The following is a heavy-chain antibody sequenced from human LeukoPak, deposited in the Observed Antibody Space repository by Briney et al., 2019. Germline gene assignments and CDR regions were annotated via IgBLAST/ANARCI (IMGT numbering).Heavy chain of an antibody. CDR1: GGTFSSYA. CDR2: IIPILGIA. Sequence: SVKVSCKASGGTFSSYAISWVRQAPGQGLEWMGRIIPILGIANYAQKFQGRVTITADKSTSTAYMELSSLRSEDTAVYYCARAGYYDSFYYFDYWGQGTLVTVSS. V-gene: IGHV1-69*04. J-gene: IGHJ4*02. CDR3: ARAGYYDSFYYFDY. D-gene: IGHD3-22*01.